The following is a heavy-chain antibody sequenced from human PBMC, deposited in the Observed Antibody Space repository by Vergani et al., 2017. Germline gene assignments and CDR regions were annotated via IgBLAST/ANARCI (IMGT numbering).Heavy chain of an antibody. D-gene: IGHD7-27*01. CDR2: ISGSGGST. CDR1: GFTFSSYA. J-gene: IGHJ2*01. CDR3: AKGRDKWGFGNWYFDL. Sequence: TASGFTFSSYAMSWVRQAPGKGLEWVSAISGSGGSTYYADSVKGRFTISRDNSKNTLYLQMNILRAEDTAVYYCAKGRDKWGFGNWYFDLWGRGTLVTVSS. V-gene: IGHV3-23*01.